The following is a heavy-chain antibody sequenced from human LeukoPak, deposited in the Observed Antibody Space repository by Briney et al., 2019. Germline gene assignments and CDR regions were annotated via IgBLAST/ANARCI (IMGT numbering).Heavy chain of an antibody. V-gene: IGHV1-46*01. CDR2: INPSGSTT. J-gene: IGHJ4*02. D-gene: IGHD3-22*01. CDR3: AGATNYYESSGLDY. Sequence: ASAKVSCKASGYTFSSYYMHWVRQAPGQGLEWMGMINPSGSTTTYAKKFQGSVTMTRDTSTTTFYMELSSLRSEDTAMYYCAGATNYYESSGLDYWGQGTLVTVSS. CDR1: GYTFSSYY.